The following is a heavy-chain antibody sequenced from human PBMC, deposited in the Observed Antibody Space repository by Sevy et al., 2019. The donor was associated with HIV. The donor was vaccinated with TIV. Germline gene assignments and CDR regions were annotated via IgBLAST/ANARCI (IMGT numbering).Heavy chain of an antibody. CDR3: ARVLDSSGYYYYYGMDV. CDR2: ISFDGSNK. D-gene: IGHD3-22*01. V-gene: IGHV3-30-3*01. J-gene: IGHJ6*02. Sequence: GGSLRLSCAASGFPFSGYAMHWVRQAPGKGLEWMAVISFDGSNKYYADSVKGRFIISRDNSKNTLYRQMNSLRPEDTAVYYCARVLDSSGYYYYYGMDVWGQGTTVTVSS. CDR1: GFPFSGYA.